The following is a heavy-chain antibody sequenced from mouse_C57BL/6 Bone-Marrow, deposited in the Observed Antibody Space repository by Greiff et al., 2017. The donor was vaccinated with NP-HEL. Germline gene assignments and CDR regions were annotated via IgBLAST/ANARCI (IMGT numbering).Heavy chain of an antibody. CDR1: GFTFSDYG. CDR3: ARHRPYYAMGY. J-gene: IGHJ4*01. V-gene: IGHV5-15*01. CDR2: IGNLAYSI. Sequence: EVQLVESGGGLVQPGGSLKLSCAASGFTFSDYGMAWVRQAPRKGLEWVAFIGNLAYSIYYADTVTGRFTISGENAKNTLYLEMSSLRSEDTAMYYCARHRPYYAMGYWGQGTSVTVSS.